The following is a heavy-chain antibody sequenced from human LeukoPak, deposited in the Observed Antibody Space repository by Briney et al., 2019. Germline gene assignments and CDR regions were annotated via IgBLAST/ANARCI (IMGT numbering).Heavy chain of an antibody. D-gene: IGHD5-24*01. CDR2: IIPIFGTA. J-gene: IGHJ4*02. V-gene: IGHV1-69*05. CDR3: ARDSEMATIADFDY. Sequence: AISWVRQAPGQGLEWMGGIIPIFGTANYAQKLQGRVTMTTDTSTSTAYMELSRLRSDDTAVYYCARDSEMATIADFDYWGQGTLVTVSS. CDR1: A.